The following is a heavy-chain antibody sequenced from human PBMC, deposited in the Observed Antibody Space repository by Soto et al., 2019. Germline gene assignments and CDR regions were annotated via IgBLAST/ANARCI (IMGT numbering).Heavy chain of an antibody. D-gene: IGHD2-21*02. CDR2: INPNSGGT. Sequence: ASVKVSCKASGCTFTGYYMHCVRQAPGQGPEWMGWINPNSGGTNYAQKFQGRVTMIRDTSISTAYMELSRLRSDDTAVYYCARAGRVLTAPLSGYWGQGSLVTV. V-gene: IGHV1-2*02. CDR3: ARAGRVLTAPLSGY. J-gene: IGHJ4*02. CDR1: GCTFTGYY.